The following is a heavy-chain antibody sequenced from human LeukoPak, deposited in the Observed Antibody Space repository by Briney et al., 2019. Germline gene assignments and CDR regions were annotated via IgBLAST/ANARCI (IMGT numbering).Heavy chain of an antibody. V-gene: IGHV4-31*03. CDR2: IYYSGST. CDR1: GGSISSGGYY. D-gene: IGHD6-13*01. CDR3: ARGNAAAGVGY. Sequence: NPSETLSLTCTVSGGSISSGGYYWSWIRQHPGKGLEWIGYIYYSGSTYYNPSLKSRVTISVDASKNQFSLKLSSVTAADTAVYYCARGNAAAGVGYWGQGTLVTVSS. J-gene: IGHJ4*02.